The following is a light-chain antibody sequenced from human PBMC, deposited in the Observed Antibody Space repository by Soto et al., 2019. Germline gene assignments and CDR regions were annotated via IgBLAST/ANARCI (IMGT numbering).Light chain of an antibody. CDR1: SSNIGAGYD. CDR2: GNT. Sequence: QLVLTQPPSVSGAPGQRVTISCTGSSSNIGAGYDVHWYQQLPGTAPKLLIYGNTNRPSGVPDRFSGSKSGTSASLAVTGLQAEDEADYYCQSYATGLSVLYVFGTGTKVTVL. CDR3: QSYATGLSVLYV. J-gene: IGLJ1*01. V-gene: IGLV1-40*01.